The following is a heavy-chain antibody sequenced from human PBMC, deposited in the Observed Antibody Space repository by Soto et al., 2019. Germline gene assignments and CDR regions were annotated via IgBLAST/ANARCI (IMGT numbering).Heavy chain of an antibody. J-gene: IGHJ5*01. CDR2: ISWDGGSI. D-gene: IGHD2-15*01. Sequence: PGGSLRLSCEASGFKFDDYMMHWVRQAPGKGLEWISLISWDGGSIDYADPIKGRFTVSRDNSKTSLYLHMHSLTSDDTAFYFCAKEGNGGSSLDSWGQGTLVTVSS. CDR1: GFKFDDYM. V-gene: IGHV3-43*01. CDR3: AKEGNGGSSLDS.